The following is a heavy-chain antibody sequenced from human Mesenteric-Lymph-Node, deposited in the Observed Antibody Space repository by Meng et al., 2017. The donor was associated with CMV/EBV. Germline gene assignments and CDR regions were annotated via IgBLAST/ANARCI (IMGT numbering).Heavy chain of an antibody. CDR1: GYIFTDYY. CDR2: MNPNSGNT. Sequence: ASVKVSCKASGYIFTDYYINWVRQATGQGLEWMGWMNPNSGNTGYAQKFQGRVTITRNTSISTAYMELSSLRSEDTAVYYCAKLSSSWYVSWGQGTLVTVSS. D-gene: IGHD6-13*01. J-gene: IGHJ5*02. CDR3: AKLSSSWYVS. V-gene: IGHV1-8*03.